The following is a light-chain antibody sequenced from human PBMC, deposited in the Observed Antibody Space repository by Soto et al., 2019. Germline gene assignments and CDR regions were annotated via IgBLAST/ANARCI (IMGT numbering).Light chain of an antibody. CDR3: MQALQTPLIT. V-gene: IGKV2-28*01. CDR1: QSLLHSNGYNY. J-gene: IGKJ3*01. CDR2: LGS. Sequence: DIVMTQSPLSLPVTPGEPASISCRSSQSLLHSNGYNYLDWYLQKPGQSPQLLIYLGSNRASGVPDRFCGSGSGTDFTLKISRVEAEDVGVYYCMQALQTPLITFGPGTKVDIK.